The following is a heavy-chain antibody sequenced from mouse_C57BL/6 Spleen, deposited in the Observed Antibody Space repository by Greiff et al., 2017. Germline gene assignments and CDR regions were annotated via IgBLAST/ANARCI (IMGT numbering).Heavy chain of an antibody. D-gene: IGHD1-1*01. CDR3: ARDDYGSSYHY. CDR1: GYTFTSYW. V-gene: IGHV1-7*01. CDR2: INPSSGYT. Sequence: VQGVESGAELAKPGASVKLSCKASGYTFTSYWMHWVKQRPGQGLEWIGYINPSSGYTKYNQKFKDKATLTADKSSSTAYMQLSSLTYEDSAVYYCARDDYGSSYHYWGQGTTLTVSS. J-gene: IGHJ2*01.